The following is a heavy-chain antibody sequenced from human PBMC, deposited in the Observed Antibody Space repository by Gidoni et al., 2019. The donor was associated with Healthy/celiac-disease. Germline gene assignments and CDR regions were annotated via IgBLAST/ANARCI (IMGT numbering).Heavy chain of an antibody. Sequence: QVQLQESGPGLVKPSQTLSLTCTVSGRSISSGSYYWSWIRQPAGKGLEWIGRIYTSGSTNYNPSLKSRVTISVDTSKNQFSLKLSSVTAADTAVYYCARVSYGGYYYHYYYYGMDVWGQGTTVTVSS. J-gene: IGHJ6*02. CDR2: IYTSGST. CDR3: ARVSYGGYYYHYYYYGMDV. CDR1: GRSISSGSYY. D-gene: IGHD5-12*01. V-gene: IGHV4-61*02.